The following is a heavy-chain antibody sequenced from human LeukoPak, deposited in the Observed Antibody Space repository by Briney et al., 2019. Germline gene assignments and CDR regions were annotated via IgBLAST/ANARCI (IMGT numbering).Heavy chain of an antibody. CDR2: INHSGST. CDR1: GGSFSGYY. D-gene: IGHD1-26*01. V-gene: IGHV4-34*01. CDR3: ASLPGSRGAFDI. Sequence: SSETLSLTCAVYGGSFSGYYWSWIRQPPGKGLEWIGEINHSGSTNYNPSLKSRVTISVDTSKNQFSLKLSSVTAADTAVYYCASLPGSRGAFDIWGQGTMVTVSS. J-gene: IGHJ3*02.